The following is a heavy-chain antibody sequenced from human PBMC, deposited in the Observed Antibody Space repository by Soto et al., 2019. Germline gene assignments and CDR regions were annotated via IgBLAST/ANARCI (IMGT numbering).Heavy chain of an antibody. CDR3: ARVFGSGSYIASDT. CDR2: ISPYNGNT. J-gene: IGHJ3*01. Sequence: ASVKVSCKASGYTFSNYGISWVRQAPGQGLEWMGWISPYNGNTKYTQKFQGRVTMTTDTSTSTAYMELRSLRSDDTAVFYCARVFGSGSYIASDTWGQGTMVTVSS. D-gene: IGHD3-10*01. CDR1: GYTFSNYG. V-gene: IGHV1-18*01.